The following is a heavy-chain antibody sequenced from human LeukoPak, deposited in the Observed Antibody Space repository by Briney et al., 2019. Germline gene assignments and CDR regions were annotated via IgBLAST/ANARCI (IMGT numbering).Heavy chain of an antibody. Sequence: GGSLRLSCAASGFTFSSYEMNWVRQAPGKGLEWVSYISSSGSTIYYADSVKSRFTISRDNAKNSLYLQMNSLRAEDTAVYYCARDSYCSGGSCYSYYFDYWGQGTLVTVSS. CDR2: ISSSGSTI. J-gene: IGHJ4*02. CDR1: GFTFSSYE. V-gene: IGHV3-48*03. CDR3: ARDSYCSGGSCYSYYFDY. D-gene: IGHD2-15*01.